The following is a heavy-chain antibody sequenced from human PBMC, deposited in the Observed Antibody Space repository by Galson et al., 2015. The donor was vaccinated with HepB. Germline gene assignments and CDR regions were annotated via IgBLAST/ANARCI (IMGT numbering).Heavy chain of an antibody. CDR3: AKAFTIFVSAFDI. J-gene: IGHJ3*02. D-gene: IGHD3-3*01. CDR2: ISWNSGSI. V-gene: IGHV3-9*01. Sequence: SLRLSCAASGFTFDDYVMHWVRQVPGKGLEWISGISWNSGSIGYADSVKGRFTISRDNAKNSLYLHMNSLRPEDTALYYCAKAFTIFVSAFDIWGQGTMVTVSS. CDR1: GFTFDDYV.